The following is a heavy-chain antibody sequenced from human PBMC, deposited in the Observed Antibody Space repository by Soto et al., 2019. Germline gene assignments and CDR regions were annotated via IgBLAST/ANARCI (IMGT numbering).Heavy chain of an antibody. CDR3: AKDQIVGALAEYFQH. D-gene: IGHD1-26*01. Sequence: PGGSLRLSCAASGFTFSSYGMHWVRQAPGKGLEWVAVISYDGSNKYYADSVKGRFTISRDNSKNTLYLQMNSLRAEDTAVYYCAKDQIVGALAEYFQHWGQGTLVTVSS. J-gene: IGHJ1*01. CDR1: GFTFSSYG. V-gene: IGHV3-30*18. CDR2: ISYDGSNK.